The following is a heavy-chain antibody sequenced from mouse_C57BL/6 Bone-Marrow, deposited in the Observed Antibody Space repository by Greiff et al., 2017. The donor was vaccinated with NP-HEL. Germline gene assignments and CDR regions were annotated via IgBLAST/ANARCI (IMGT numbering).Heavy chain of an antibody. D-gene: IGHD1-1*01. CDR1: GYTFTSYG. V-gene: IGHV1-81*01. Sequence: QVQLQQSGAELARPGASVKLSCKASGYTFTSYGISWVKQRTGQGLEWIGEIYPRSGNTYYNEKFKGKATLTADKSASTAYMELRSLTSEDSAVYFCARGDYYGSSWSWFAYGGQGTLVTVSA. CDR3: ARGDYYGSSWSWFAY. CDR2: IYPRSGNT. J-gene: IGHJ3*01.